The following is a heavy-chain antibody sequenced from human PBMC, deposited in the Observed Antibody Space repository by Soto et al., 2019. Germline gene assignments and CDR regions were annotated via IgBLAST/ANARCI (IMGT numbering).Heavy chain of an antibody. Sequence: QVQLVESGGGVVQPGRSLRLSCAASGFTFSSYGMHWVRQAPGKGLEWVAVISYDGSNKYNADSVKGRFTISRDNSKNTLYLQMNSLRAEDTAVYYCAKDGGGGSTPRFAYYYYGMDVWGQGTTVTVSS. CDR3: AKDGGGGSTPRFAYYYYGMDV. CDR2: ISYDGSNK. V-gene: IGHV3-30*18. D-gene: IGHD3-10*01. CDR1: GFTFSSYG. J-gene: IGHJ6*02.